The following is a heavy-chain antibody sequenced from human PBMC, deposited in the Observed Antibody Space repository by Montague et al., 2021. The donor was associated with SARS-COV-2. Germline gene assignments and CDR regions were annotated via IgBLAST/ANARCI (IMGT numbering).Heavy chain of an antibody. Sequence: SETLSLTCAVYGGSFSGYYWSWIRQPPGKGLEWIGEINHSGRTNYNPSLKSRVTISVGTSKNQFSLKLSSVTAADTAVYYCARSKPVSSFYYYYGMDVWGQGTTVTVSS. J-gene: IGHJ6*02. D-gene: IGHD1-14*01. CDR1: GGSFSGYY. CDR2: INHSGRT. CDR3: ARSKPVSSFYYYYGMDV. V-gene: IGHV4-34*01.